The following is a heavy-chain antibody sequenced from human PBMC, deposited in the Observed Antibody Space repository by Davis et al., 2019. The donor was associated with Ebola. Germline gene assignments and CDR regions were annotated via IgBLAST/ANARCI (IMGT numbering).Heavy chain of an antibody. CDR3: AREQYYYDSSGYYGYYFDY. Sequence: GGSLRLSCAASGFTVSSNYMSWVRQAPGKGLEWVSYISSSSSTIYYADSVKGRFTISRDNAKNSLYLQMNSLRDEDTAVYYCAREQYYYDSSGYYGYYFDYWGQGTLVTVSS. V-gene: IGHV3-48*02. D-gene: IGHD3-22*01. J-gene: IGHJ4*02. CDR1: GFTVSSNY. CDR2: ISSSSSTI.